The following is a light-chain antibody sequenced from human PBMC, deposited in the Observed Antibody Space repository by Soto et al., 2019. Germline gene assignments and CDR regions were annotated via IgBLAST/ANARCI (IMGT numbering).Light chain of an antibody. J-gene: IGLJ1*01. CDR1: ISDVGGYNF. CDR2: EVS. V-gene: IGLV2-14*01. CDR3: GSYTSSSTSYV. Sequence: QCALTQPAYVSGSPGQSVTISCTGTISDVGGYNFVSWYQQHAGKAPKRMIYEVSNRPAGVSNRFSGSKSGNTASLTISGLQAEDEADYYCGSYTSSSTSYVFGTGTKVT.